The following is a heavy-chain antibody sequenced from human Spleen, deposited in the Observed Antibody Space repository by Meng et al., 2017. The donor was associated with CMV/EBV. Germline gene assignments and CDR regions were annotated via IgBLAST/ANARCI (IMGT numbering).Heavy chain of an antibody. CDR1: GGSLSSSTYY. J-gene: IGHJ4*02. Sequence: QLPLQESGPGLVKPSETLSLTCSFSGGSLSSSTYYWGWIRQPPGKGLEWIGTMYYTGTTYYNPSLKSRVTISLNTSKNQFSLELTSLTAADTAMYYCGSVKRLGIDHWGQGTLVTVSS. V-gene: IGHV4-39*07. CDR3: GSVKRLGIDH. D-gene: IGHD1-1*01. CDR2: MYYTGTT.